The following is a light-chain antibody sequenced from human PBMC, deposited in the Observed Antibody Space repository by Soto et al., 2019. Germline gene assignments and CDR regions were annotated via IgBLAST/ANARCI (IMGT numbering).Light chain of an antibody. J-gene: IGKJ5*01. CDR2: RAS. V-gene: IGKV3D-15*01. CDR3: QQYNNWPLLT. Sequence: EIVMTQSPATLSVSPGERATLSCRASQSVSGNYLAWYQQKPGQAPRVLIYRASIRATGISARFSGSGSGTEFTLTISSLQSEDFAVYYCQQYNNWPLLTFGQGTRLEIK. CDR1: QSVSGN.